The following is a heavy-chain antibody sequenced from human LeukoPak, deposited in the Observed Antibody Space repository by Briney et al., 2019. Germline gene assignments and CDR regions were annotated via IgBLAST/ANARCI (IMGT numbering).Heavy chain of an antibody. CDR3: ARDQSRGYGFDY. CDR1: GYTFTSYD. D-gene: IGHD5-12*01. J-gene: IGHJ4*02. V-gene: IGHV1-8*02. Sequence: ASVKVSCRASGYTFTSYDINWVRQATGQGLEWMGWMNPNSGNTGYAQKFQGRITMTKNTSISTAYMELSSLRSEDTAVYYCARDQSRGYGFDYWGQGTLVTVSS. CDR2: MNPNSGNT.